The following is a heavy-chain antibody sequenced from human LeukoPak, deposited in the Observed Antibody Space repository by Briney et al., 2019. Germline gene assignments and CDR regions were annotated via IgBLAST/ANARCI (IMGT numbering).Heavy chain of an antibody. CDR1: GFTFSIYW. CDR2: CDSDGSGT. J-gene: IGHJ3*02. Sequence: GGSLRLSCAASGFTFSIYWMYWVRQAPGKGLMCVSRCDSDGSGTTYVDSVKGRFTVSRDNAKSTLYLQRRSLRAEDTAVYYCATSSVWGGAFNIWGQGTMVTVSS. V-gene: IGHV3-74*01. CDR3: ATSSVWGGAFNI. D-gene: IGHD3-16*01.